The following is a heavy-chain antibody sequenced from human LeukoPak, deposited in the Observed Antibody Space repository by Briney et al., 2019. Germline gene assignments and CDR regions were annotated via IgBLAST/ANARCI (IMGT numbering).Heavy chain of an antibody. V-gene: IGHV1-69*04. D-gene: IGHD6-19*01. J-gene: IGHJ6*02. CDR3: ARPKHIAVAATYYYGMDV. Sequence: GASVKVSCKASGGTFSSYAISWVRQAPGQGLEWMGRIIPILGIANYAQKFQGRVTITADKSTSTAYMELSSLRSEDTAVYYCARPKHIAVAATYYYGMDVWGQGTTVTVSS. CDR2: IIPILGIA. CDR1: GGTFSSYA.